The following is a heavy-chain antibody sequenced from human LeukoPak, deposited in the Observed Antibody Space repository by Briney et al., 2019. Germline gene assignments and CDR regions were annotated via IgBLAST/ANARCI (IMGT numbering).Heavy chain of an antibody. Sequence: ASVKVSCKASGYTFSDYYMHWVRQAPGQGLEWMGWINPNSGGTNHAQKFQGRVTMTRETSISTAYMELSSLRSDDTAVYYCARNKEGKSLDYWGQGTLVTVSS. J-gene: IGHJ4*02. CDR2: INPNSGGT. CDR3: ARNKEGKSLDY. V-gene: IGHV1-2*02. CDR1: GYTFSDYY.